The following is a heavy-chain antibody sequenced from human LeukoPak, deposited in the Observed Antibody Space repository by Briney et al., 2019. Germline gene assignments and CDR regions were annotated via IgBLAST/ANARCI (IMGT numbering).Heavy chain of an antibody. CDR1: GGSVSSGSYY. D-gene: IGHD3-16*01. CDR2: IYYSGST. J-gene: IGHJ4*02. Sequence: SETLSLTCTVSGGSVSSGSYYWSWIRQPPGKGLEWIGYIYYSGSTNCNPSLKSRVTISVDTSKNQFSLKLSSVTAADTAVYYCARALGPYYFDYWGQGTLVTVSS. CDR3: ARALGPYYFDY. V-gene: IGHV4-61*01.